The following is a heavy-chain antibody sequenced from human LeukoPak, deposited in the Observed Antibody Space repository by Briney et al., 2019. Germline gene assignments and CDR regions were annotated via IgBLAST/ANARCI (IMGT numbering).Heavy chain of an antibody. J-gene: IGHJ3*02. CDR1: GFTFSSYA. V-gene: IGHV3-23*01. Sequence: GGSLRLSCAASGFTFSSYAMSWVRQAPGKGLGWVSAVSGSGGSTYYADSVKGRLTISRDNSKNTLYLQMNSLRAEVTAVYYCAKVGMRITMVRGVDAFDIWGQGTMVTVSS. D-gene: IGHD3-10*01. CDR3: AKVGMRITMVRGVDAFDI. CDR2: VSGSGGST.